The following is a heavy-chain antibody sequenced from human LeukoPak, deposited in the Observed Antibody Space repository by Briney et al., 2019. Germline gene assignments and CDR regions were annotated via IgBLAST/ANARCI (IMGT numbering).Heavy chain of an antibody. D-gene: IGHD3-10*01. J-gene: IGHJ4*02. V-gene: IGHV3-21*01. CDR3: ARIVYYGSGSFDY. CDR2: ISSSSSYI. Sequence: PGGSLRLSCAASGFTFSSYRMNWVRQAPGKGLEWVSSISSSSSYIYYADSVKGRFTISRDNAKNSLYLQMNSLRAEDTAVYYCARIVYYGSGSFDYWGQGTLVTVSS. CDR1: GFTFSSYR.